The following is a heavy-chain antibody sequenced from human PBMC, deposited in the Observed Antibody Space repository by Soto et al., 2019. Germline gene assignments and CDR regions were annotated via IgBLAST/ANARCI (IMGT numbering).Heavy chain of an antibody. CDR3: AHGHYDYGGPFSDY. Sequence: QITLKESGPTLVKPTQTLTLTCTFSGFSLSTSGVGVGWIRQPPGKALEWLALIYWDDDKRYSPSLKSRLTITKDTSKNQVVRTMTNMDPVDTATYYCAHGHYDYGGPFSDYWGQGTLVTVSS. V-gene: IGHV2-5*02. J-gene: IGHJ4*02. D-gene: IGHD4-17*01. CDR1: GFSLSTSGVG. CDR2: IYWDDDK.